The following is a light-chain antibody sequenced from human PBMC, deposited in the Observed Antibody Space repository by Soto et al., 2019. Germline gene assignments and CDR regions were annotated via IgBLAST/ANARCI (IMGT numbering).Light chain of an antibody. Sequence: QSVLNQPPSTSGTPGQRVAISCSGTSSNIGSHTVNWYQQLPGTAPKLLIYGDDQRPSGVPDRFSGSKSGTSASLAISGLQPEDEVDYYCASWDDRLNGPVFGGGTQLTVL. V-gene: IGLV1-44*01. J-gene: IGLJ3*02. CDR2: GDD. CDR3: ASWDDRLNGPV. CDR1: SSNIGSHT.